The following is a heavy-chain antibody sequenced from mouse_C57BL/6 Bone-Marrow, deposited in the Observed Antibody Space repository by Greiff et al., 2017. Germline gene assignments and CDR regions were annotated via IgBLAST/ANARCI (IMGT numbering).Heavy chain of an antibody. Sequence: EVKLVESGGGLVQPGGSLKLSCAASGFTFSDYYMYWVRQTPEKRLEWVAYISNGGGSTYYPDTVKGRFTISRDNAKNTLYLQMSRLKSEDTAMYYCARHRTPYYYGSSAYFDVWGTGTTVTVSS. J-gene: IGHJ1*03. CDR3: ARHRTPYYYGSSAYFDV. CDR2: ISNGGGST. V-gene: IGHV5-12*01. D-gene: IGHD1-1*01. CDR1: GFTFSDYY.